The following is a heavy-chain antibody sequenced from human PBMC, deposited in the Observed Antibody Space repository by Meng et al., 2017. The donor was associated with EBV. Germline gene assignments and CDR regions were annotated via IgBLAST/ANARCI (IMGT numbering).Heavy chain of an antibody. CDR1: GFTFSRFW. V-gene: IGHV3-74*01. CDR3: SRDLAGPFDD. Sequence: EVHLVESGGGPVRPGGSLRPSCAVSGFTFSRFWMHWVRQVPGKGLVWVARTNEDGGITNYADSVKGRFIISRDNTRNTLYLQMNSLRDEDTAVYFCSRDLAGPFDDWGQGTLVTVSS. CDR2: TNEDGGIT. J-gene: IGHJ4*02.